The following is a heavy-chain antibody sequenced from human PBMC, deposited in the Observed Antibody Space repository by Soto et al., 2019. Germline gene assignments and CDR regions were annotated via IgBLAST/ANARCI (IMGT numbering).Heavy chain of an antibody. J-gene: IGHJ6*02. D-gene: IGHD2-2*01. CDR1: GGSFSGYY. CDR3: ARALVVPAAMFPSYYYYYGMDV. CDR2: INHSGST. Sequence: QVQLQQWGAGLLKPSETLSLTCAVYGGSFSGYYWSWIRQPPGKGLEWIGEINHSGSTNYNPSLKSRVTISVDTSKNQFSLKLSSVTAADTAVYYCARALVVPAAMFPSYYYYYGMDVWGQGTTVTVSS. V-gene: IGHV4-34*01.